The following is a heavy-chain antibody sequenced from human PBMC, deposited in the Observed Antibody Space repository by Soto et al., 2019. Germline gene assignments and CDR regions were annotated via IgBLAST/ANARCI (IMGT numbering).Heavy chain of an antibody. J-gene: IGHJ4*02. CDR3: GRCTGTSCHLGADF. V-gene: IGHV3-30-3*01. CDR1: GFTFSNYA. D-gene: IGHD2-2*01. Sequence: PGGSLRLSCAASGFTFSNYALHWVRQAPGRGLEWVALISFDGNNNYYANSVKGRFSISRDNSKNTLYLQMNSLRAEDTAVCYCGRCTGTSCHLGADFWGQGALVTVSS. CDR2: ISFDGNNN.